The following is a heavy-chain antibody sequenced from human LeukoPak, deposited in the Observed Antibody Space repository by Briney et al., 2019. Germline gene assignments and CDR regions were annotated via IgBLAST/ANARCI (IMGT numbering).Heavy chain of an antibody. D-gene: IGHD6-13*01. CDR2: INSDGGST. CDR1: AFTFSSYW. J-gene: IGHJ4*02. Sequence: PGGSLRLSCAASAFTFSSYWMHWVRQAPGKGLVWVSRINSDGGSTSYADSVKGRFTISRDNAKNTLYLQMNSLRAEDTAVYYCARALRYSSPFDYWGQGTLVTVSS. V-gene: IGHV3-74*01. CDR3: ARALRYSSPFDY.